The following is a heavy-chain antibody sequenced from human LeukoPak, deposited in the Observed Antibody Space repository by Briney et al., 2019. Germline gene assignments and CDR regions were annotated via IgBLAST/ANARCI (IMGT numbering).Heavy chain of an antibody. Sequence: KPSETLSLTCTVSDGSISSSNFYWGWIRQPPGKGLEWIGSIFYSGSTYYNSSLKSRLTLSVDTSKNQFFLKLNSVTSADTAVYYCARHRANLAALGDWGQGTLVTVSS. J-gene: IGHJ4*02. D-gene: IGHD6-13*01. CDR2: IFYSGST. CDR1: DGSISSSNFY. V-gene: IGHV4-39*01. CDR3: ARHRANLAALGD.